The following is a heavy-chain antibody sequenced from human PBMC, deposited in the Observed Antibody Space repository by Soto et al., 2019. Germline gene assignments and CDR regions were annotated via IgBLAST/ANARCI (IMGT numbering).Heavy chain of an antibody. J-gene: IGHJ6*02. CDR2: MNPNSGNT. CDR1: GYTFTSYD. Sequence: GASVKVSCKASGYTFTSYDINWVRQATGQGLEWMGWMNPNSGNTGYAQKFQGRVTMTRNTSISTAYMELSSLRSEDTAVYYCASGFHPYYDFWSGYYTGDYYYGMDVWGQGTTVTVSS. D-gene: IGHD3-3*01. CDR3: ASGFHPYYDFWSGYYTGDYYYGMDV. V-gene: IGHV1-8*01.